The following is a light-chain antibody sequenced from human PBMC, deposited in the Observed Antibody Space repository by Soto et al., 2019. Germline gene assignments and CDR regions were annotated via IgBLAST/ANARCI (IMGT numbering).Light chain of an antibody. Sequence: DIQMTQSPSSLSASVGDRVTITCRASQSISSYLNWYQQKPGKAPKLLIYAASSLQSGVPSRFSGSGSGKDFTLTISSLQPEDFATYYCQQSYSTPLFTFGPGTKVDI. V-gene: IGKV1-39*01. CDR3: QQSYSTPLFT. CDR2: AAS. J-gene: IGKJ3*01. CDR1: QSISSY.